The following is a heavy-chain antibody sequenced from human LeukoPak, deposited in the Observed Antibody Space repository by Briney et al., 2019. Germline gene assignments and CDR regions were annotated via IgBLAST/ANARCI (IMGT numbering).Heavy chain of an antibody. CDR3: VTDPIAVGATDFDY. CDR1: GYTFTSYG. J-gene: IGHJ4*02. V-gene: IGHV1-18*01. D-gene: IGHD1-26*01. CDR2: ISAYNGNT. Sequence: ASVTVSCTASGYTFTSYGISWVRQAPRQGLEWMGWISAYNGNTNYAQKLQGRVTMTTDTSTSTAYMELRSLRSDDTAVYYYVTDPIAVGATDFDYWGQGTLVTVSS.